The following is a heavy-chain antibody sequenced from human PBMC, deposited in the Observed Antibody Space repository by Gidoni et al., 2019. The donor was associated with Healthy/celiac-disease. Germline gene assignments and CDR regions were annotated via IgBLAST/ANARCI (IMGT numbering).Heavy chain of an antibody. J-gene: IGHJ3*02. CDR1: GGSISSGGYY. CDR2: IYYSGST. V-gene: IGHV4-31*03. Sequence: QVQLQESGPGLVKPSQTLSLTCTVSGGSISSGGYYWSWIRQHPGKGLEWIGYIYYSGSTYYNPSLKSRVTISVDTSKNQFSLKLSSVTAADTAVYYCAKSGLRGYYLNWMNAFDIWGQGTMVTVSS. CDR3: AKSGLRGYYLNWMNAFDI. D-gene: IGHD3-22*01.